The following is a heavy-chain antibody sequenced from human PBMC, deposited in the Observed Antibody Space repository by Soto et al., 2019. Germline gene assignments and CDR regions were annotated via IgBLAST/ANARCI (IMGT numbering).Heavy chain of an antibody. CDR1: GFIFGGNG. D-gene: IGHD2-2*01. J-gene: IGHJ4*02. CDR3: ARDICDNAYFD. CDR2: IWFDGSQQ. Sequence: QVQLVESGGGVVQPGRSLRLSCAASGFIFGGNGMHWVRQAPGKGLEWVAMIWFDGSQQRYADSVQGRFIISRDNSKSRLYLEMNSLRVEDTAVYYCARDICDNAYFDWGQGTLVTVSS. V-gene: IGHV3-33*01.